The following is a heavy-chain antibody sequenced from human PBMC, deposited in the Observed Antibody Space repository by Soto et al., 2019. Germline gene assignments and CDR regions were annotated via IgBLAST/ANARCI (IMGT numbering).Heavy chain of an antibody. D-gene: IGHD6-13*01. J-gene: IGHJ4*02. Sequence: ASVKVSCKASGGTFSSYTISWVRQAPGQGLEWMGRIIPILGIANYAQKFQGRVTITADKSTSTAYMELSSLRSEDTAVYYCAREPLRYSSSQYYFDYWGQGTLVTVSS. CDR1: GGTFSSYT. V-gene: IGHV1-69*04. CDR2: IIPILGIA. CDR3: AREPLRYSSSQYYFDY.